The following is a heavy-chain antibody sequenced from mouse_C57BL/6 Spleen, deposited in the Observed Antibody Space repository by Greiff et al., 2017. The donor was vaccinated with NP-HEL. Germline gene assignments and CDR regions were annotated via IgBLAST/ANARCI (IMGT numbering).Heavy chain of an antibody. J-gene: IGHJ2*01. CDR2: IDPSDSET. Sequence: QVQLQQPGAELVRPGSSVKLSCKASGYTFTSYWMHWVKQRPIQGLEWIGNIDPSDSETHYNQKFKDKATLTVDKSSCTAYMQLSSLTSEDSAVYYCARFGGYTTPFDYWGQGTTLTVSS. V-gene: IGHV1-52*01. D-gene: IGHD1-1*02. CDR3: ARFGGYTTPFDY. CDR1: GYTFTSYW.